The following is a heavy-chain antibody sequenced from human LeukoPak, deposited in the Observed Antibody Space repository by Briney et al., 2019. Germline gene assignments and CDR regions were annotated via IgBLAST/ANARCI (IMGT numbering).Heavy chain of an antibody. CDR1: GSFSGHF. CDR2: INLGGNV. Sequence: SETLSLTCAVYGSFSGHFWSWVRQSPERGLEWIGEINLGGNVNYNPSLESRLIISVDTSKNQFSLKLSSVTAADTAVYYCARVPRKVVGATVAFDIWGQGTMVTVSS. CDR3: ARVPRKVVGATVAFDI. D-gene: IGHD1-26*01. J-gene: IGHJ3*02. V-gene: IGHV4-34*01.